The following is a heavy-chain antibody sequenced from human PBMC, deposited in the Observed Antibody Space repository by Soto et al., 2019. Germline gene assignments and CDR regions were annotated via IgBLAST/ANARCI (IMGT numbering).Heavy chain of an antibody. CDR3: AGDPGGLWLYYFDY. J-gene: IGHJ4*02. D-gene: IGHD5-18*01. Sequence: EVQLVEAGGGLVKPGGSLRLSCAASGFTFSSYSMNWVRQAPGKGLEWVSSISSSSSYIYYADSVKGRFTISRDNAKNSLYLPMNSLRADDTAVDYCAGDPGGLWLYYFDYWGQGTLVTVST. V-gene: IGHV3-21*01. CDR1: GFTFSSYS. CDR2: ISSSSSYI.